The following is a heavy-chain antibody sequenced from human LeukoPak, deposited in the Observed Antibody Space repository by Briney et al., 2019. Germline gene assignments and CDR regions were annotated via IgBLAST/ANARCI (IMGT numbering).Heavy chain of an antibody. J-gene: IGHJ4*02. CDR3: ARGDVPETDYKYSYGYVGLRYFDY. CDR1: GGSISSSSYY. Sequence: SETLSLTCTVSGGSISSSSYYWGWIRQPPGKGLEWIGSIYYSGSTYYNPSLKSRVTISVDTSKNQFSLKLSSVTAADTAVYYCARGDVPETDYKYSYGYVGLRYFDYWGQGTLVTVSS. V-gene: IGHV4-39*07. CDR2: IYYSGST. D-gene: IGHD5-18*01.